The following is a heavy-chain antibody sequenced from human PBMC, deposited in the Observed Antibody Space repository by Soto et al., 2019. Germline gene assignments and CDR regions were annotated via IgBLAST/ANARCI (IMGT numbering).Heavy chain of an antibody. D-gene: IGHD3-3*01. Sequence: QVQLVQSGPEVKNPGASVKVSCKTSGYSFTSYGISWVRQVPGQGLEWMGWVLPYNGDTNYAQKVQGRVTMTTDTSTTTAYMELRSLRSDDTAVYYCAKFWSGYLPDDWGQGTLVIVSS. J-gene: IGHJ4*02. CDR3: AKFWSGYLPDD. V-gene: IGHV1-18*01. CDR1: GYSFTSYG. CDR2: VLPYNGDT.